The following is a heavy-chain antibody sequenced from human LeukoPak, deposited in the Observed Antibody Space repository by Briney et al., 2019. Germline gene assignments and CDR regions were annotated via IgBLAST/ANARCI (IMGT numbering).Heavy chain of an antibody. CDR1: GFTFSSYA. J-gene: IGHJ4*02. CDR3: AKIDVQLERPSLPYYFDY. Sequence: GGSLRLSCAASGFTFSSYAMSWVRQAPGKGLEWVSAVSGSGGSTYYADSVKGRFTISRDNSKNTLYVQMNSLRAEDTAVYYCAKIDVQLERPSLPYYFDYWGQGTLVTVSS. CDR2: VSGSGGST. D-gene: IGHD1-1*01. V-gene: IGHV3-23*01.